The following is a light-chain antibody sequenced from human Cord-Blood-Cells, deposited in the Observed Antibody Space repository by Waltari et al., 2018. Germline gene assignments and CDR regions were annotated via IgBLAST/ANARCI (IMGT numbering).Light chain of an antibody. J-gene: IGKJ3*01. Sequence: GDRVTITCRASQSISSYLNWYQQKPGKAPKLLIYAASSLQSGVPSRFSGSGSGTDFTLTISSLQPEDFETYYCQQSYSTPFTFGPGTKVDIK. CDR1: QSISSY. CDR2: AAS. CDR3: QQSYSTPFT. V-gene: IGKV1-39*01.